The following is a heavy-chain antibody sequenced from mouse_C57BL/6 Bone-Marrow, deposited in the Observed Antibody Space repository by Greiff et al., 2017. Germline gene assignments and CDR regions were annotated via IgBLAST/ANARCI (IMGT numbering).Heavy chain of an antibody. V-gene: IGHV7-1*01. D-gene: IGHD1-1*01. Sequence: EVKLVESGGGLVQSGRSLRLSCATSGFTFSDFYMEWVRQAPGKGLEWIAASRNKANDYTTEYSASVKGRFIVSRDTSQSILYLQMNALRAEDTAIYYCARDAHYYGSSHWYFDVWGTGTTVTVSS. CDR3: ARDAHYYGSSHWYFDV. CDR2: SRNKANDYTT. J-gene: IGHJ1*03. CDR1: GFTFSDFY.